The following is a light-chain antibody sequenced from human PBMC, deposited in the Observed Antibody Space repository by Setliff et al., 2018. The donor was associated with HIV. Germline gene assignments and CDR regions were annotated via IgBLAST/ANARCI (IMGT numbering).Light chain of an antibody. CDR1: NVGSYN. V-gene: IGLV3-21*04. CDR2: YGR. CDR3: QVWNTDSHHPV. J-gene: IGLJ1*01. Sequence: SYELTQAPSVSVAPGETASISCGGSNVGSYNVHWYQQKPGLAPFLVIYYGRDRPSGVPDRFSASTSGNTATLTISGAEAGDEADYYCQVWNTDSHHPVFGTGTKVTVL.